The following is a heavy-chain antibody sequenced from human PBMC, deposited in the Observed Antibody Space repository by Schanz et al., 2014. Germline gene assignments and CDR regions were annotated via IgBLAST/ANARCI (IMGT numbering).Heavy chain of an antibody. CDR2: ISYSGRT. Sequence: QVQLQESGPGLVEPSQTLSLTCTVSGDSISSAYWSWIRQHPGKGLEWIGYISYSGRTYYSPSLKSRLTMSVDTSKNQFSLRLSSETATDAAVYYCARHGGIPYYPMDVWGQGTTVTVSS. D-gene: IGHD3-16*01. V-gene: IGHV4-31*03. CDR1: GDSISSAY. J-gene: IGHJ6*02. CDR3: ARHGGIPYYPMDV.